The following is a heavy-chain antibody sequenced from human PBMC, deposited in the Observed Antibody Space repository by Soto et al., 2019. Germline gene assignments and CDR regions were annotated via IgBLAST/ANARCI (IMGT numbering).Heavy chain of an antibody. CDR1: GFTFSNYG. Sequence: QVQLVESGGGVVQPGRSLRLSCAGSGFTFSNYGLHWVRQAPGKGLEWVAVIASDGSHKYYADSVKGRFTISRDNANNMLYLKMDSLRAEDTAVYYSAKDGAPRYCSRSSCHPAGAYWGQGTLVTVSS. CDR2: IASDGSHK. J-gene: IGHJ4*02. V-gene: IGHV3-30*18. D-gene: IGHD2-15*01. CDR3: AKDGAPRYCSRSSCHPAGAY.